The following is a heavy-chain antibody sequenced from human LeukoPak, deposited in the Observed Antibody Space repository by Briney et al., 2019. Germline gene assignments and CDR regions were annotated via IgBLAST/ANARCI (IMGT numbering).Heavy chain of an antibody. Sequence: SETLSLTCTVSGGSISSGGYYWSWIRQPPGKGLEWIGYIYHSGSTYYNPSLKSRVTISVDRSKNQFSLKLSSVTAADTAVYYCARVDGSGSTLDYWGQGTLVTVSS. J-gene: IGHJ4*02. D-gene: IGHD3-10*01. CDR2: IYHSGST. V-gene: IGHV4-30-2*01. CDR3: ARVDGSGSTLDY. CDR1: GGSISSGGYY.